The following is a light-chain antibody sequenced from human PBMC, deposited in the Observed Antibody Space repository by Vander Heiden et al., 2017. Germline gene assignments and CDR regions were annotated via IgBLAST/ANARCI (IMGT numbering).Light chain of an antibody. Sequence: EITMTQSPATLSVSPGERATLSSRAGHGVCSTLAWHQQKPGHAPLLLAAGAFPRATGTPARFSSSGSATESTLTISSLQSEDFAVYYCQQYNNWPITFGQGTRLEIK. J-gene: IGKJ5*01. V-gene: IGKV3-15*01. CDR3: QQYNNWPIT. CDR1: HGVCST. CDR2: GAF.